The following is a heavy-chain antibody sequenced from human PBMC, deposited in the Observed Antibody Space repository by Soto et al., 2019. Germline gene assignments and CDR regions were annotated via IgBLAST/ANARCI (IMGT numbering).Heavy chain of an antibody. D-gene: IGHD4-17*01. CDR2: ISAYNGNT. J-gene: IGHJ4*02. V-gene: IGHV1-18*01. CDR1: GYTFTSYG. Sequence: ASVKVSCKASGYTFTSYGISWVRQATGQGLEWMGWISAYNGNTNYAQKLQGRVTMTTDTSTSTAYMELRSLRSDDTAVYYCARDDYGDPNFDYWGQGTLVTVSS. CDR3: ARDDYGDPNFDY.